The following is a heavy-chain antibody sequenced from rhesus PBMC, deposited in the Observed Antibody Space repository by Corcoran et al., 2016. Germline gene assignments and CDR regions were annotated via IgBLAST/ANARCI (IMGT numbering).Heavy chain of an antibody. J-gene: IGHJ5-1*01. CDR2: ICWSDTK. Sequence: QVTLKESGPALVKPTQTLTLTCTFSGFSINTAETGVGWIRQPPGKALEWLASICWSDTKYNSTSLKSRLTISKDPSKNLVILTMTNMDPVDTATYYCARLPTRRFDVWGPGVLVTVSS. CDR1: GFSINTAETG. CDR3: ARLPTRRFDV. D-gene: IGHD3S6*01. V-gene: IGHV2-95*01.